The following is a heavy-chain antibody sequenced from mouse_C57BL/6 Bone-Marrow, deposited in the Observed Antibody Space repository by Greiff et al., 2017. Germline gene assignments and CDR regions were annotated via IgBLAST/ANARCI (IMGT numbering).Heavy chain of an antibody. Sequence: QVQLQQPGPELVKPGASVKLSCKASGYSFTSYGMHWVKQSPGQGLEWIGMIHPNSGSTNYNEKFKSKATLPVDKSSSTAYMQLSRLTSEDSAVYYGARSRPFCYGYPWFAYWGQGTLVTVSA. J-gene: IGHJ3*01. CDR2: IHPNSGST. V-gene: IGHV1-64*01. CDR1: GYSFTSYG. CDR3: ARSRPFCYGYPWFAY. D-gene: IGHD2-2*01.